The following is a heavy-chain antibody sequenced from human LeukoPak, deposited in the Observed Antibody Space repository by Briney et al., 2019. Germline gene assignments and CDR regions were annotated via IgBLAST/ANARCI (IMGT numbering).Heavy chain of an antibody. CDR1: GFTFSSYA. D-gene: IGHD6-13*01. CDR3: ASPGYSSSWYSRH. Sequence: PGRSLRLSCAASGFTFSSYAMHWVRQAPGKGLEWVAVISYDGSNKYYADSVKGRFTISRDNSKNTLYLQMNSLRAEDTAVYYCASPGYSSSWYSRHWGQGTLVTVSS. J-gene: IGHJ1*01. V-gene: IGHV3-30-3*01. CDR2: ISYDGSNK.